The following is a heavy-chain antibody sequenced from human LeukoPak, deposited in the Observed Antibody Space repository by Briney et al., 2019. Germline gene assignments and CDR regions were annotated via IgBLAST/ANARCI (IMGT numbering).Heavy chain of an antibody. CDR2: INHSGST. J-gene: IGHJ4*02. D-gene: IGHD3-3*01. Sequence: GSLRLSCAASGFTFSSYWMSWIRQPPGKGLEWIGEINHSGSTNYNPSLKSRVTISVDTSKNQFSLKLSSVTAADTAVYHCARRTFGVLSRFDHWGQGTMVTVSS. CDR1: GFTFSSYW. CDR3: ARRTFGVLSRFDH. V-gene: IGHV4-34*01.